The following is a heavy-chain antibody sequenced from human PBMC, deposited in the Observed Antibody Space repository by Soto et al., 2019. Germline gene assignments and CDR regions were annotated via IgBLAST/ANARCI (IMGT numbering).Heavy chain of an antibody. Sequence: EVQLVQSGAEVKKPGESLRISCKGSGYSFTSYWISWVRQMPGKGLEWMGRIDPSDSYTNYSPSFQGHVTISADKSISTAYLQWSSLKASDTAMYYCARYSLPNYYDSSGYYHGNGWFDPWGQGTLVTVSS. CDR1: GYSFTSYW. V-gene: IGHV5-10-1*03. D-gene: IGHD3-22*01. CDR3: ARYSLPNYYDSSGYYHGNGWFDP. J-gene: IGHJ5*02. CDR2: IDPSDSYT.